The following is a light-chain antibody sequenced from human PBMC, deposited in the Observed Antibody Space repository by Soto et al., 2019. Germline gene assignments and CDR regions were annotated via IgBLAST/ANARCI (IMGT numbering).Light chain of an antibody. V-gene: IGKV1-33*01. J-gene: IGKJ5*01. CDR3: QQYDILPIT. Sequence: IQMAQSPSSPFASVGDRVTIPFQATQDINIYLNWYQQKPGKAPNLLIYDASNLEIGVPSRFSGSGSGTHFTFTISSLQTEDIGTYYCQQYDILPITFGRGTRLEIK. CDR2: DAS. CDR1: QDINIY.